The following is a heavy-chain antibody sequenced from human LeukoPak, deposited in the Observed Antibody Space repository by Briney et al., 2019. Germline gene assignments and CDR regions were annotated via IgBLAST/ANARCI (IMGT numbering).Heavy chain of an antibody. Sequence: GASVKVSCKASGYTFTSYGISWVRQAPGQGLEWMGWISAYNGNTNYAQKLQGRVTMTTDTSTSTAYMELRSLRSDDTAVYYCAREPWTGLGYGSGLRHFDYWGQGTLVTVSS. CDR3: AREPWTGLGYGSGLRHFDY. CDR1: GYTFTSYG. CDR2: ISAYNGNT. J-gene: IGHJ4*02. D-gene: IGHD3-10*01. V-gene: IGHV1-18*01.